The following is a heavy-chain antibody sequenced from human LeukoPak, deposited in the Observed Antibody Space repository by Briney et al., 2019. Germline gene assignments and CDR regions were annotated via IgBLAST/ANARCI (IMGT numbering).Heavy chain of an antibody. CDR3: AKDVGYCISTTCYKPFDP. CDR2: FSGSGGST. J-gene: IGHJ5*02. Sequence: PGGSLRLSCAASGFAFNNYAMSWVRQAPGKGLEWVSAFSGSGGSTYYADSVKGRFTISRDNSKNMVYLQMNSLRAEDTAVYYCAKDVGYCISTTCYKPFDPWGQGTLVIVSS. V-gene: IGHV3-23*01. CDR1: GFAFNNYA. D-gene: IGHD2-2*02.